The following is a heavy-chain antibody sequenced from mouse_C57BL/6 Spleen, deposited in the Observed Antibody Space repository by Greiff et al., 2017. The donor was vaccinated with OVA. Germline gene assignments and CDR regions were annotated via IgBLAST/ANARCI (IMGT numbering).Heavy chain of an antibody. J-gene: IGHJ3*01. V-gene: IGHV1-64*01. CDR2: IHPNSGST. D-gene: IGHD6-1*01. CDR3: ARYGYSLFAY. Sequence: QVQLQQPGAELVKPGASVKLSCKASGYTFTSYWMHWVKQRPGQGLEWIGMIHPNSGSTNYNEKFKSKATLTVDKSSSTAYMQLSSLASEDSAVYYCARYGYSLFAYWGQGTLVTVSA. CDR1: GYTFTSYW.